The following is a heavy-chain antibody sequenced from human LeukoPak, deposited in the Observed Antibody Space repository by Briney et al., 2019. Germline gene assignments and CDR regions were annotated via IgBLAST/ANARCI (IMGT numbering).Heavy chain of an antibody. CDR3: ARKFGDSCFN. V-gene: IGHV3-20*04. Sequence: SGGSLRLSCAASGFTFDDYAMTWVRHAPGKGLEWVSYISWNGGSTIYADSVKGRFTISRDNADKSLYLQMNSLRAEDTALYYCARKFGDSCFNWGQGTLVTVSS. J-gene: IGHJ4*02. CDR1: GFTFDDYA. CDR2: ISWNGGST. D-gene: IGHD2-15*01.